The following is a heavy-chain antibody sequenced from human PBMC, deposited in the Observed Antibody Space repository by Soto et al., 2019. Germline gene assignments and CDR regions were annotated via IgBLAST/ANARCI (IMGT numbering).Heavy chain of an antibody. D-gene: IGHD5-18*01. CDR3: ARVPLTGYGYLGYYGMDV. CDR2: INPNSGGT. V-gene: IGHV1-2*02. Sequence: GASVKVSCKASGYTFTGYYMHWVRQAPGQGLEWMGWINPNSGGTNYAQKFQGRVTMTRDTSISTAYMELSRLRSDDTAVYYCARVPLTGYGYLGYYGMDVWGQGTTVTVSS. CDR1: GYTFTGYY. J-gene: IGHJ6*02.